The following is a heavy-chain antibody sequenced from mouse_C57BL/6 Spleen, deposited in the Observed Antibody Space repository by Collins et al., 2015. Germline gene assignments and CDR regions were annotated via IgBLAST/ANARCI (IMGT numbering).Heavy chain of an antibody. CDR3: ARGDYGNPWVWFAY. CDR2: IYPGNVNT. Sequence: QVQLQQSGPELVKPGASVRISCKASGYTFTSYYIHWVKQRPGQGLEWIGWIYPGNVNTKYNEKFKGKATLTADKSSSTAYMQLSSLTSEDSAVYFCARGDYGNPWVWFAYWGQGTLVTVSA. J-gene: IGHJ3*01. CDR1: GYTFTSYY. D-gene: IGHD2-1*01. V-gene: IGHV1S56*01.